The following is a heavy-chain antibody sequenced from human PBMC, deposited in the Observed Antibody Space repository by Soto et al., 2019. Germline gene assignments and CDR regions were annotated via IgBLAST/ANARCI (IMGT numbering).Heavy chain of an antibody. V-gene: IGHV3-23*01. Sequence: GGSLRLSCAASGFTFSSYTMSWVRQAPGKGLEWISAVSGSGGGTYYADSVKGRFTISRDNSKDTLYLQMNNLRAEDTAVYYCSNPPHYNLHDFSGQGTLVPVSS. CDR3: SNPPHYNLHDF. J-gene: IGHJ4*02. D-gene: IGHD3-10*01. CDR2: VSGSGGGT. CDR1: GFTFSSYT.